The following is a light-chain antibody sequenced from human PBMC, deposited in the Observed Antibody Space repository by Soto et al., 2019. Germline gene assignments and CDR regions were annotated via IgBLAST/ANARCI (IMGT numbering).Light chain of an antibody. J-gene: IGLJ2*01. CDR1: SGHSNYD. CDR2: LNSDGSH. V-gene: IGLV4-69*01. Sequence: QPVLTQSPSASASLGASVKLTCTLSSGHSNYDIAWHQQQSEKGPRYLMKLNSDGSHSKGDGIPDRFSGSSSGAERYLTISSLQSEDGADYYCQTWGSGIVVFGGGTKLTVL. CDR3: QTWGSGIVV.